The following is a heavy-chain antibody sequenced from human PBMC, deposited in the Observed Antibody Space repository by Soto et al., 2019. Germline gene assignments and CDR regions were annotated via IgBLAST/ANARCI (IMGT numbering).Heavy chain of an antibody. J-gene: IGHJ4*02. CDR2: IDPSDSYV. Sequence: GESLKLSCKASDYSFSHYWINWVRQMPGKGLEWMGRIDPSDSYVNYSPSFQGHVTFSADKSISTAYLQWNSLKASDTAIYYCVVGMPREGFPDDWGQGTLVTVAS. CDR3: VVGMPREGFPDD. V-gene: IGHV5-10-1*01. D-gene: IGHD2-2*01. CDR1: DYSFSHYW.